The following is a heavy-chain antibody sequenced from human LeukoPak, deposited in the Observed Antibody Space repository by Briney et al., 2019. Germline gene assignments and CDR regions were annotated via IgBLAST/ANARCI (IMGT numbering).Heavy chain of an antibody. Sequence: SETLSLTCTVSGGSISSYYWSWIRQPPGKGLEWIGYIYYSGSTNYNPSLKSRVTISVDTSKNQFSLKLSSVTAADTAVYYCAKVVAGYDSSGYAYYYYYYMDVWGKGTTVTVSS. J-gene: IGHJ6*03. D-gene: IGHD3-22*01. CDR3: AKVVAGYDSSGYAYYYYYYMDV. CDR1: GGSISSYY. V-gene: IGHV4-59*01. CDR2: IYYSGST.